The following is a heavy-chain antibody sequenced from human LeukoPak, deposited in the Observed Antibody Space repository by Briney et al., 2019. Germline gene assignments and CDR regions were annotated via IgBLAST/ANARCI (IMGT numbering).Heavy chain of an antibody. CDR1: GNSISSGDNY. Sequence: SQTLSLTCTVSGNSISSGDNYWSWIRQPAGKGLEWIGRIYTSGTTHYNPSLKSRVTMSVDTSKNQFSLKLSSVTAADTAVYYCARLRSTYWYFDLWGRGTLVTVSS. CDR3: ARLRSTYWYFDL. J-gene: IGHJ2*01. V-gene: IGHV4-61*02. D-gene: IGHD4-17*01. CDR2: IYTSGTT.